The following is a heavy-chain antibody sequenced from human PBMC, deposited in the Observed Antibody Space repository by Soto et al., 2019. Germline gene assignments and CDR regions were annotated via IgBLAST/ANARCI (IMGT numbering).Heavy chain of an antibody. CDR3: ARDHDFWSGYYFDY. CDR2: IYYSGST. J-gene: IGHJ4*02. Sequence: SETLSLPCTVSGGSLSRYYWSWIRQPPGKGLVWIGYIYYSGSTTYNPSLKSRVTISVDTSKNQFSLKLSSVTAADTAVYYCARDHDFWSGYYFDYWGQGTLVTVSS. CDR1: GGSLSRYY. V-gene: IGHV4-59*01. D-gene: IGHD3-3*01.